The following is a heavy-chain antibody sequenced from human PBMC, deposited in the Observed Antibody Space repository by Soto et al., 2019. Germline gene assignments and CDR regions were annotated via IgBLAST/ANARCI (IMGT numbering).Heavy chain of an antibody. D-gene: IGHD1-26*01. CDR1: GYTFTSYD. Sequence: ASVKVSCKASGYTFTSYDIYWVRQATGQGLEWMGWLNPNTGKSGYAQKFQGRITVTSDNSINTVNMELSSSRCRETAVYYRARDLEKGGGRAGFDYWRQGTLGNGS. J-gene: IGHJ4*02. CDR3: ARDLEKGGGRAGFDY. CDR2: LNPNTGKS. V-gene: IGHV1-8*01.